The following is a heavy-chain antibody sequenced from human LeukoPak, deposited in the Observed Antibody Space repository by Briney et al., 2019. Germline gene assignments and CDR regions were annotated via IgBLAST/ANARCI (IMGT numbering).Heavy chain of an antibody. J-gene: IGHJ3*02. CDR2: ISSSSSYI. Sequence: GGSLRLSCAASGFTFSSYSMNWVRQAPGKGLEWVSSISSSSSYIYYADSVKGRFTISRDNSKNTLYLQMNSLRAEDTAVYYCAKEMRYYDSSGYPPDAFDIWGQGTMVTVSS. CDR3: AKEMRYYDSSGYPPDAFDI. V-gene: IGHV3-21*01. CDR1: GFTFSSYS. D-gene: IGHD3-22*01.